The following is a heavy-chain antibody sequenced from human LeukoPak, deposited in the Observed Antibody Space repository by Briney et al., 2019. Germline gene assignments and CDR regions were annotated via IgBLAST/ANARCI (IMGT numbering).Heavy chain of an antibody. D-gene: IGHD6-13*01. CDR1: GYTFTGYY. CDR3: ARAWGIAAAGTIDY. V-gene: IGHV1-2*02. Sequence: EASVKVSCKASGYTFTGYYMHWVRQAHGQGLEWMGWINPNSGGTNYAQKFQGRVTMTTDTSTSTAYMELRSLRSDDTAVYYCARAWGIAAAGTIDYWGQGTLVTVSS. J-gene: IGHJ4*02. CDR2: INPNSGGT.